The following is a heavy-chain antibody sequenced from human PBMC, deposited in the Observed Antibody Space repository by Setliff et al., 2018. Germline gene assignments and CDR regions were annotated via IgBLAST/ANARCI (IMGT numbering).Heavy chain of an antibody. V-gene: IGHV1-69*13. J-gene: IGHJ4*02. CDR3: ARPYYYDSSGYYYDY. D-gene: IGHD3-22*01. CDR1: GGTFSSYA. Sequence: SVKVSCKASGGTFSSYAISWVRQAPGQGLEWMGGIIPIFGTANYAPKFQGRVTITADESTSTAYMELSSLKSEDTAVYYCARPYYYDSSGYYYDYWGQGTLVTVSS. CDR2: IIPIFGTA.